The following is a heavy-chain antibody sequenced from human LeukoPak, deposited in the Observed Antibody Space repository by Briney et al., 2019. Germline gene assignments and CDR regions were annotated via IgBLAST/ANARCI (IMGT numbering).Heavy chain of an antibody. D-gene: IGHD3-22*01. V-gene: IGHV1-18*01. Sequence: ASVKVSCKASGYTFTNYGISWVRQAPGQGLEWMGWIRAYNGNTNYAQKFQGRVTMTTDTSTSTAYMDLRSLRSDDTAVYYCARSGVDYYYDSSGYYPLDYWGQGTLVTVSS. CDR2: IRAYNGNT. J-gene: IGHJ4*02. CDR1: GYTFTNYG. CDR3: ARSGVDYYYDSSGYYPLDY.